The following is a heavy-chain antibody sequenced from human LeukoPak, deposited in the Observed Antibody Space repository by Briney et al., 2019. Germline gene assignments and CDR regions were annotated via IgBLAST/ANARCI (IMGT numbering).Heavy chain of an antibody. J-gene: IGHJ4*02. D-gene: IGHD5-12*01. CDR2: ISGSGGST. CDR3: AKGLHVDIVGTYYFDY. CDR1: GFTFSSYA. V-gene: IGHV3-23*01. Sequence: GGSLRLSCAASGFTFSSYAMSWVRQAPGKGLEWVSAISGSGGSTYYADSVKGRFTISRDNSKNTLYLQMNSLRAEDTAVYYCAKGLHVDIVGTYYFDYWGQGTLVTVSS.